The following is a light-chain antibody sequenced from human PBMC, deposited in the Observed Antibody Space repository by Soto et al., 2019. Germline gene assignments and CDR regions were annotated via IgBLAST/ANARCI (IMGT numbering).Light chain of an antibody. CDR2: DAS. CDR3: QHYNSLSS. Sequence: DIQMTQSPSTLPASVGDRVTITCRASQSISRYLAWYQKKPGEAPKLLIYDASSLQSGVSSRFSASGSGTEFSLSISSLQPDDLATYYCQHYNSLSSFGPGTRVDIK. J-gene: IGKJ3*01. CDR1: QSISRY. V-gene: IGKV1-5*01.